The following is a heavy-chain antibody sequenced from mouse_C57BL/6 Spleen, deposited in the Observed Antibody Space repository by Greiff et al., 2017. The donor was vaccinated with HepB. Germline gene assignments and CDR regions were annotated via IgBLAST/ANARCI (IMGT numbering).Heavy chain of an antibody. J-gene: IGHJ4*01. CDR1: GYAFTNYL. V-gene: IGHV1-54*01. CDR3: ARGRLTNWEDYAMDY. Sequence: QVQLQQSGAELVRPGTSVKVSCKASGYAFTNYLIEWVKQRPGQGLEWIGVINPGSGGTNYNEKFKGKATLTADKSSSTAYMQLSSLTSADSAVYFCARGRLTNWEDYAMDYWGQGTSVTVSS. D-gene: IGHD4-1*02. CDR2: INPGSGGT.